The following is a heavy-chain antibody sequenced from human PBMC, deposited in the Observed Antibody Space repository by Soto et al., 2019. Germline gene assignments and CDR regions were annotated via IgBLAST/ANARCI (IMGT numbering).Heavy chain of an antibody. CDR3: ARETWLAAIPNFDH. CDR2: IHYTGST. V-gene: IGHV4-30-4*01. Sequence: QVQLQESGPGLVKPSQTLSLTCTVSGGSMSSDDFYWSWIRQPPGKGLEWIGYIHYTGSTYYNPSIKSRVTMSLDTSKNDFSLKLSSVTAADTAVYYCARETWLAAIPNFDHWGQGSLVTVSS. J-gene: IGHJ4*02. D-gene: IGHD2-15*01. CDR1: GGSMSSDDFY.